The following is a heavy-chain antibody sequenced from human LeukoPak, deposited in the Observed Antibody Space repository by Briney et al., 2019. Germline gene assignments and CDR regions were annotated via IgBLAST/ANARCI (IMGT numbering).Heavy chain of an antibody. CDR1: GVSISSYY. CDR3: ARGHYYGSGSYQPFFDY. D-gene: IGHD3-10*01. V-gene: IGHV4-59*12. J-gene: IGHJ4*02. CDR2: IYYSGST. Sequence: PSETLSLTCTVSGVSISSYYWNWIRQPPGKGLEWIGYIYYSGSTNYNPSLKNRVTISVDTSKNQFSLKLSSVTAADTAVYYCARGHYYGSGSYQPFFDYWGQGTLVAVSS.